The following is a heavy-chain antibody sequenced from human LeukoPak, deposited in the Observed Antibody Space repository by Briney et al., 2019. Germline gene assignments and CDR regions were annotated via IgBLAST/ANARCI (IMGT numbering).Heavy chain of an antibody. CDR3: AKIRPMTTVKLSYYYMDV. J-gene: IGHJ6*03. Sequence: GGSLRLSCAASGFTFSSYGMHWVRQAPGKGLEWVAVISYDGSNKYYADSVKGRFTISRDNSKNTLYLQMNSLRAEDTAVYYCAKIRPMTTVKLSYYYMDVWGTGTTVTVSS. CDR2: ISYDGSNK. CDR1: GFTFSSYG. V-gene: IGHV3-30*18. D-gene: IGHD4-17*01.